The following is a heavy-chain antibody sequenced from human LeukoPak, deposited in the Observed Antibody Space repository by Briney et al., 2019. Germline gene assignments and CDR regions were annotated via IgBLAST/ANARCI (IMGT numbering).Heavy chain of an antibody. J-gene: IGHJ4*02. CDR3: GRVTGYMIEDYFDY. Sequence: SETLSLTCTVSGGSLSSYYGRWIRQPPGKGREGFGSIYYSGSTYYNPSLKSRVTISVDTSKNQFSLKLSSVTAADTAVYYCGRVTGYMIEDYFDYWGQGALVTVSS. D-gene: IGHD3-22*01. V-gene: IGHV4-39*07. CDR1: GGSLSSYY. CDR2: IYYSGST.